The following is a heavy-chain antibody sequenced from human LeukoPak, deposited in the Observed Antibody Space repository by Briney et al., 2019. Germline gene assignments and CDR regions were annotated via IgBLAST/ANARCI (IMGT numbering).Heavy chain of an antibody. J-gene: IGHJ4*02. CDR1: GGSVSSGSYY. CDR2: IYYSGST. V-gene: IGHV4-61*01. Sequence: SETLSLTCTVSGGSVSSGSYYWSWIRQPPGKGLEWFGYIYYSGSTNYNPSLKSRVTISVDTSKNQFSLKLSSVTAADTAVYYCAREEPYSSRWFPSGFDYWGQGTLVTVSS. D-gene: IGHD6-13*01. CDR3: AREEPYSSRWFPSGFDY.